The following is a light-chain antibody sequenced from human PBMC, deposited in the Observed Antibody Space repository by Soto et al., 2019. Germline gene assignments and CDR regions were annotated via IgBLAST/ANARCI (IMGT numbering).Light chain of an antibody. Sequence: EIVLTQSPATLSSFPGDRVTLSCRASQYINTRLAWYQHRPGQAPRLLIYQTSIRAAGIPARFSGGGSGTDFTLTISRLEPEDFAVYYCHQFSSYPLTFGGGTKVDI. CDR3: HQFSSYPLT. CDR1: QYINTR. J-gene: IGKJ4*01. V-gene: IGKV3D-11*03. CDR2: QTS.